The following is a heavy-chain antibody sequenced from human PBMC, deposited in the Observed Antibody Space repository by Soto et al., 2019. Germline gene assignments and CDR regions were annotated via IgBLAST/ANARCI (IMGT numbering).Heavy chain of an antibody. CDR1: GFTFSSYG. CDR3: AKGRGYCGGDCYTGNWYFDL. J-gene: IGHJ2*01. Sequence: QPGGPLRLSCAASGFTFSSYGMHWVRQAPGKGLEWVAVISYDGSNKYYADSVKGRFTISRDNSKNTLYLQMNSLRAEDTAVYYCAKGRGYCGGDCYTGNWYFDLWGRGTLVTVSS. D-gene: IGHD2-21*02. V-gene: IGHV3-30*18. CDR2: ISYDGSNK.